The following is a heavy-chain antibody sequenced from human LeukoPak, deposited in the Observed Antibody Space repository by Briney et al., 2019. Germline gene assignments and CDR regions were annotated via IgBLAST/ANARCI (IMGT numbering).Heavy chain of an antibody. CDR3: AREEWSGRYYAGYFDS. D-gene: IGHD1-26*01. V-gene: IGHV3-33*01. Sequence: PGGSLRLSCAASGFTFCSYGMHWVRRAPGKGLEWVSVIWYDGSNKYYADSVKGRFTISRDNSKNTLYLQMNSLRAEDTAVYYCAREEWSGRYYAGYFDSWGQGTLVTVSS. CDR2: IWYDGSNK. CDR1: GFTFCSYG. J-gene: IGHJ4*02.